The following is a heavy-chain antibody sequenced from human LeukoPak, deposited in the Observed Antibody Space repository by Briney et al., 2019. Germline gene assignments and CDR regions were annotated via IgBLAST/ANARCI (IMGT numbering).Heavy chain of an antibody. CDR2: ISAYIGNT. J-gene: IGHJ4*02. CDR1: GYTFTSYG. D-gene: IGHD2-2*01. CDR3: ARAGRVVPAARTFDY. V-gene: IGHV1-18*01. Sequence: ASVKVSCKASGYTFTSYGISWVRQTPGQGLEWMGWISAYIGNTNYAQKLQGRVTMTTDTSTSTAYMELRSLRSDDTAVYYCARAGRVVPAARTFDYWGQGTLVTVSS.